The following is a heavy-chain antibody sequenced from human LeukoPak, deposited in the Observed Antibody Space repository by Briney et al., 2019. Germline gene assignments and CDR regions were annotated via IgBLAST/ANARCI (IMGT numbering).Heavy chain of an antibody. V-gene: IGHV3-21*03. J-gene: IGHJ4*02. Sequence: GGSLRLSCAASGFTFSSYSMNWVRQAPGKGLEWVSSISSSSSYIYYADSVKGRFTISRDNAKNSLYLQMNSLKTEDTAVYYCTRGQQGSRGWLQFRPFLWATKYFDYWGQGTLVTVSS. CDR3: TRGQQGSRGWLQFRPFLWATKYFDY. CDR1: GFTFSSYS. CDR2: ISSSSSYI. D-gene: IGHD5-24*01.